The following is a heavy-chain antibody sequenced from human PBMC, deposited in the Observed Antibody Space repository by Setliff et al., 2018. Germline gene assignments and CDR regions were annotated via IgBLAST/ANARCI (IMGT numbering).Heavy chain of an antibody. D-gene: IGHD6-19*01. CDR1: GFLFNNFA. Sequence: GGSLRLSCAASGFLFNNFAMSWVRQAPGKGLEWVSGISGGTRINTYYADSVKGRFTNSRDNSKNTLYLQMDSLRAEDTAVYYCTKGGQWLPFPLDHLGQGTLVTVSS. J-gene: IGHJ4*02. V-gene: IGHV3-23*01. CDR3: TKGGQWLPFPLDH. CDR2: ISGGTRINT.